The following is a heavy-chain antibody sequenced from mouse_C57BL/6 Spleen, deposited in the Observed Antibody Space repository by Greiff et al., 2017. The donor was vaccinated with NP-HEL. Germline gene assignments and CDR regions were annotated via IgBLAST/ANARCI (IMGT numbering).Heavy chain of an antibody. CDR3: ARGFSFDY. Sequence: VQVVESGAELVKPGASVKISCKASGYAFSSYWMNWVKQRPGKGLEWIGQINPGDGDTNYNGKFKGKATLTADKSSSTAYMQLSSLTSEDSAVYFCARGFSFDYWGQGTTLTVSS. J-gene: IGHJ2*01. CDR2: INPGDGDT. V-gene: IGHV1-80*01. CDR1: GYAFSSYW.